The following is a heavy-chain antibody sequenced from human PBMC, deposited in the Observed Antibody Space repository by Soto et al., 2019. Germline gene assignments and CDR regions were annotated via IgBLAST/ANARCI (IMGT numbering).Heavy chain of an antibody. CDR3: ARGSLMYYYDSSGYLRYFDY. Sequence: PSETLSLTCTVSGGSISSGGYYWSWIRQHPGKGLEWIGYIYYSGSTYYNPSLKSRVTISVDTSKNQFSLKLSSVTAADTAVYYCARGSLMYYYDSSGYLRYFDYWGQGTLVTVSS. CDR2: IYYSGST. CDR1: GGSISSGGYY. V-gene: IGHV4-31*03. J-gene: IGHJ4*02. D-gene: IGHD3-22*01.